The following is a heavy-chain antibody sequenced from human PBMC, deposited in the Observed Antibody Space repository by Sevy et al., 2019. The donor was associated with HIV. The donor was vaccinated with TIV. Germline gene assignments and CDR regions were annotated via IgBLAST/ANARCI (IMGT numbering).Heavy chain of an antibody. CDR3: ARHRDYYDSSGYGTFDP. CDR1: GYTFTSYD. Sequence: ASVKVSCKASGYTFTSYDINWVRQASGQGLEWMGWMNPNTGNTGYAQKLQGRVTMTRNTSISTAYMELSSLRSEDTAVYYCARHRDYYDSSGYGTFDPWGQGTLVTVSS. D-gene: IGHD3-22*01. J-gene: IGHJ5*02. CDR2: MNPNTGNT. V-gene: IGHV1-8*01.